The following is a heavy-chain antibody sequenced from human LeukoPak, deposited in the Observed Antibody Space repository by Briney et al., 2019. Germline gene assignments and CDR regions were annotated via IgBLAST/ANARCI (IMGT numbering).Heavy chain of an antibody. J-gene: IGHJ4*02. V-gene: IGHV4-39*01. Sequence: PGGSLRLSCAASGFTFSSYGMHWVRQPPGKGLEWIGSIYYSGSTYYNPSLKSRVTISVDTSKNQFSLKLSSVTAADTAVYYCARQGDTELWGQGTLVTVSS. CDR1: GFTFSSYG. CDR2: IYYSGST. CDR3: ARQGDTEL. D-gene: IGHD5-18*01.